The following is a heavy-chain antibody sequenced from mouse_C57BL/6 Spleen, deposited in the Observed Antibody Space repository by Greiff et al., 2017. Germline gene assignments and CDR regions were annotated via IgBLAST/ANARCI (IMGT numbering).Heavy chain of an antibody. CDR1: GYTFTSYW. CDR2: IDPSDSYT. D-gene: IGHD3-2*02. V-gene: IGHV1-50*01. Sequence: VQLQQPGAELVKPGASVKLSCKASGYTFTSYWMQWVKQRPGQGLEWIGEIDPSDSYTNYNQKFKGKATLTVDTSSSTAYMQLSSLTSEDSAVYYCARGFTDSSGYDYYAMDYWGQGTSVTVSS. CDR3: ARGFTDSSGYDYYAMDY. J-gene: IGHJ4*01.